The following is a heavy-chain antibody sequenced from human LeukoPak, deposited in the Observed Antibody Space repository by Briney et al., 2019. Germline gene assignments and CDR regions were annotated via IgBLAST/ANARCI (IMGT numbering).Heavy chain of an antibody. D-gene: IGHD3-16*02. Sequence: PSETLSLTCTVSGGSISSYYWSWIRQPPGKGLEWIGYIYYSGSTNYNPSLKSRVTISVDTSKNQFSLKLSSVTAADTAVYYCARAYDYVWGSYRSENWFDPWGQGTLATVSS. CDR1: GGSISSYY. CDR3: ARAYDYVWGSYRSENWFDP. CDR2: IYYSGST. J-gene: IGHJ5*02. V-gene: IGHV4-59*01.